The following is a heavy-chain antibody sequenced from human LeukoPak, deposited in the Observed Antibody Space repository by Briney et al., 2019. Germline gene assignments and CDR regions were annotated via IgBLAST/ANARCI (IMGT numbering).Heavy chain of an antibody. CDR1: GGSFSGYY. D-gene: IGHD3/OR15-3a*01. J-gene: IGHJ4*02. V-gene: IGHV4-34*01. CDR3: ARGEGLGIDY. CDR2: INHSGST. Sequence: SETLSLTCAVYGGSFSGYYWSWIRQPPGKGLEWIGEINHSGSTNYNPSLKSRVTISVDTSKNQFSLKLSSVTAADTAVYYCARGEGLGIDYWGQGTLVTVSS.